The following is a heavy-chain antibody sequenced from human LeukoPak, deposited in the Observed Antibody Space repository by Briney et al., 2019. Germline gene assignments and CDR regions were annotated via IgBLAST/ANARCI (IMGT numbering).Heavy chain of an antibody. J-gene: IGHJ3*02. CDR2: ISSSSSTI. CDR1: GFTFSSYS. Sequence: GGSLRLSCAASGFTFSSYSMNWVRQAPGKGLGWVSYISSSSSTIYYADSVKGRFTISRDNAKNSLYLQMNSLRAEDTAVYYCARYGANSSGWYTRGAFDIWGQGTMVTVSS. D-gene: IGHD6-19*01. V-gene: IGHV3-48*04. CDR3: ARYGANSSGWYTRGAFDI.